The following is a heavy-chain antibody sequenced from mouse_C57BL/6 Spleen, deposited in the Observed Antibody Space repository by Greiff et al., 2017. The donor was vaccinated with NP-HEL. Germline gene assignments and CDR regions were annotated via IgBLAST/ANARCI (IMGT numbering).Heavy chain of an antibody. CDR2: IYPGSGNT. CDR1: GYTFTDYY. D-gene: IGHD3-2*02. CDR3: ARDSSGYFYAMDY. V-gene: IGHV1-76*01. Sequence: VQLQQSGAELVRPGASVKLSCKASGYTFTDYYINWVKQRPGQGLEWIARIYPGSGNTYYNEKFKGKATLTAEKSSSTAYMQLSSLTSEDSAVYFCARDSSGYFYAMDYWGQGTSVTVSS. J-gene: IGHJ4*01.